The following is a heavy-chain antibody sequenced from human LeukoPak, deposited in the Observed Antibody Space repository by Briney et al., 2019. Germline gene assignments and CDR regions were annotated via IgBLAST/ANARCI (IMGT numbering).Heavy chain of an antibody. Sequence: GASVKVSCKASGYTFTSYAMHWVRQAPGQRLEWMGWINAGNGNTKYSQKFQGRVTITRDTSASTAYMELSSLRSEDTAVYYCARDRYDGNPDWFDPWGQGTLVTVSP. CDR2: INAGNGNT. J-gene: IGHJ5*02. CDR3: ARDRYDGNPDWFDP. D-gene: IGHD4-23*01. V-gene: IGHV1-3*01. CDR1: GYTFTSYA.